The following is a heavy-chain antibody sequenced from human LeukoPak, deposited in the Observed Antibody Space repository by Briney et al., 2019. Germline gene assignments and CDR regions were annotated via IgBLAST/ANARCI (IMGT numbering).Heavy chain of an antibody. CDR3: ASRFTARQLVPADYYHMDV. J-gene: IGHJ6*03. V-gene: IGHV1-69*05. CDR1: GVSFRDYT. D-gene: IGHD6-13*01. CDR2: IIPISGTT. Sequence: RASVKVSCKASGVSFRDYTINWVRQAPGQGLEWMGAIIPISGTTNYAQRLQGRVTLTMDDSATTALMEMSSLRSEDTAVYYCASRFTARQLVPADYYHMDVWGKGTTVFVSS.